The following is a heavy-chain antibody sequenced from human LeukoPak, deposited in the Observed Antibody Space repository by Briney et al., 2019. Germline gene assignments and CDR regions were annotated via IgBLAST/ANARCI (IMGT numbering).Heavy chain of an antibody. CDR2: ISAYNGDT. D-gene: IGHD2-2*01. J-gene: IGHJ4*02. V-gene: IGHV1-18*01. CDR3: ARDKGRVVSAVGDF. Sequence: VSVKVSCKASGYTFTTYGISWVRQTPGQGLEWTGWISAYNGDTNFAQKLQGRVTMTTDTSTSTAYLELRSLRSDDTAVYYCARDKGRVVSAVGDFWGQGTLVTVSS. CDR1: GYTFTTYG.